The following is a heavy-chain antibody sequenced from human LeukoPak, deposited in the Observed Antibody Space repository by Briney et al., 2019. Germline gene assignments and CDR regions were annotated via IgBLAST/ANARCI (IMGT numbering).Heavy chain of an antibody. J-gene: IGHJ4*02. CDR1: GASISDYY. CDR2: IYISGNT. Sequence: SETLSLTCTVSGASISDYYWSWIRQPAGKGLEWIGRIYISGNTQYNPSLTSRVTMSLDTSKNQFSLNLNSVTAADTAIYYCARDQAPNWNYDVFDYWGEGTLVTVSS. V-gene: IGHV4-4*07. CDR3: ARDQAPNWNYDVFDY. D-gene: IGHD1-7*01.